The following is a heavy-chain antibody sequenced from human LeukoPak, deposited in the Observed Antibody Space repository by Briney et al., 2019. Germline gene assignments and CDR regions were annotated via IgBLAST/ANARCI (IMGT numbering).Heavy chain of an antibody. CDR2: ISSSSSYI. J-gene: IGHJ4*02. V-gene: IGHV3-21*01. CDR1: GFTFSSYS. Sequence: GGSLRLSCAASGFTFSSYSMNWVRQAPGKGLEWVSSISSSSSYIYYADSVKGRFTISRDNAKNSLYLQMNSLRAKDTAVYYCARGGCIGGSCYPNYFDYWGQGTLVTVSS. D-gene: IGHD2-15*01. CDR3: ARGGCIGGSCYPNYFDY.